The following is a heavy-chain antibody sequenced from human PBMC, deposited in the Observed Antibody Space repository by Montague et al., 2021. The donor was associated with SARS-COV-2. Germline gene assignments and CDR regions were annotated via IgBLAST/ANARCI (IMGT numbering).Heavy chain of an antibody. J-gene: IGHJ4*02. V-gene: IGHV4-31*03. D-gene: IGHD2-21*01. CDR2: IYYSGST. Sequence: TLSLTCTVSGWRISSGGHYWNWIRQVPGRGLEWIGSIYYSGSTYYNPSLKGRFSISADTSRNQFYLKVKSLTAADTAKYFCARGLFYSTRRTGHFEHWGLGTLATVSS. CDR1: GWRISSGGHY. CDR3: ARGLFYSTRRTGHFEH.